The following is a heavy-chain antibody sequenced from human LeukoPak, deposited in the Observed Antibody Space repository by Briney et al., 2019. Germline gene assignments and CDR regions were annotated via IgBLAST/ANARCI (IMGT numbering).Heavy chain of an antibody. CDR2: INHSGST. D-gene: IGHD6-19*01. V-gene: IGHV4-34*01. J-gene: IGHJ4*02. CDR3: AREAGIDYYFDY. CDR1: GGSFSGYY. Sequence: SETLSLTCAVYGGSFSGYYWSWIRQPPGKGLEWIGEINHSGSTNYNPSLKSRVTISVDTSKNQFSLKLSSVTAADTAVYYCAREAGIDYYFDYWGRGTLVTVSS.